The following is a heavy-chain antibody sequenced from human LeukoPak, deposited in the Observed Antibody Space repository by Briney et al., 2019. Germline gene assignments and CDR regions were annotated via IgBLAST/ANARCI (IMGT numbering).Heavy chain of an antibody. CDR1: GYTFTSYG. D-gene: IGHD1-26*01. CDR2: MNPNSGNT. Sequence: ASVKVSCKASGYTFTSYGISWVRQAPGQGLEWMGWMNPNSGNTGYAQKFQGRVTMTRNTSISTAYMELSSLRSEDTAVYYCARGRWESDYWGQGTLVTVSS. V-gene: IGHV1-8*02. CDR3: ARGRWESDY. J-gene: IGHJ4*02.